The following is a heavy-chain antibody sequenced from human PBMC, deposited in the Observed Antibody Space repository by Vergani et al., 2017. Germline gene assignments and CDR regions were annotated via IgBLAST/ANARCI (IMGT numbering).Heavy chain of an antibody. D-gene: IGHD7-27*01. CDR2: LSPNSGNT. J-gene: IGHJ1*01. Sequence: QVQLVQSGAEVKKPGASVKVSCKPSGNIFSKFDIHWVRQAPGHGLEWRGWLSPNSGNTGYAERFEGRITMTGDISTRTAYMELTSLKTEDTAIYFCTAASGAQYFQHWGQGTPVAVSS. CDR1: GNIFSKFD. V-gene: IGHV1-8*01. CDR3: TAASGAQYFQH.